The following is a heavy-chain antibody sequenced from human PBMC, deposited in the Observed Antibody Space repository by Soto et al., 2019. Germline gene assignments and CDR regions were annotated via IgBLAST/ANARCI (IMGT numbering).Heavy chain of an antibody. Sequence: QERLVQSGAEVRKPGSSVKVSCKVTGGTSTRYAINCVRQAPGQGLEWMGGIVPMFGTSKYVQKFQGRVTITADTSTNIAYMELRSLRSEDTAVYYCNRGSEYDFWSGYLWGQGTLVSVSS. D-gene: IGHD3-3*01. CDR2: IVPMFGTS. CDR1: GGTSTRYA. V-gene: IGHV1-69*06. CDR3: NRGSEYDFWSGYL. J-gene: IGHJ4*02.